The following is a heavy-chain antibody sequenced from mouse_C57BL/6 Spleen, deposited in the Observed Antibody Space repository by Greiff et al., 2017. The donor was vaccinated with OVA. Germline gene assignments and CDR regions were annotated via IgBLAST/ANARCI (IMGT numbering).Heavy chain of an antibody. J-gene: IGHJ4*01. CDR1: GYTFTSYW. V-gene: IGHV1-61*01. CDR2: IYPSDSET. CDR3: ARRGNWGYYYAMDY. Sequence: VQLQQPGAELVRPGSSVKLSCKASGYTFTSYWMDWVKQRPGQGLEWIGNIYPSDSETHYNQKFKDKATLTVDKSSSTAYMQLSSLTSEDSAVYYCARRGNWGYYYAMDYWGQGTSVTVSS. D-gene: IGHD4-1*01.